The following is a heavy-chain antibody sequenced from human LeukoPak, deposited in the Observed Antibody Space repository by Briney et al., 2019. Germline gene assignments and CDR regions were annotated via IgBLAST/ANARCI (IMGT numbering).Heavy chain of an antibody. CDR2: IYYSGST. V-gene: IGHV4-31*03. D-gene: IGHD3-22*01. CDR3: ARDCVTYYYDSSGYSPHNWFDP. Sequence: SETLSLTCTVSGGSISSGGYYWSWIRQHPGKGLEWIGYIYYSGSTYYNPSLKSRVTTSVDTSKNQFSLKLSSVTAADTAVYYCARDCVTYYYDSSGYSPHNWFDPWGQGTLVTVSS. J-gene: IGHJ5*02. CDR1: GGSISSGGYY.